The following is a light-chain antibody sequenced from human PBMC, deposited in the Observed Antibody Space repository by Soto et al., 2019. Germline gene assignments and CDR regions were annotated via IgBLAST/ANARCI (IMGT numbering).Light chain of an antibody. Sequence: EIVLPQSPGTLSLSPGGRATLSCRASQSVSNNYLAWYQQKPGQAPRLLIYGASNRATGIPDRFSGSGSGTDFTLTISRLEPEDFAVYYCQQYGSSGTFGQGTKVDIK. CDR1: QSVSNNY. J-gene: IGKJ1*01. CDR3: QQYGSSGT. V-gene: IGKV3-20*01. CDR2: GAS.